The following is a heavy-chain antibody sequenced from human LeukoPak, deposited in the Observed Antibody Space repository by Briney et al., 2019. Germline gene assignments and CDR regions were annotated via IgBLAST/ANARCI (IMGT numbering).Heavy chain of an antibody. J-gene: IGHJ4*02. CDR3: ARDRGTAAAGAFFDY. D-gene: IGHD6-13*01. V-gene: IGHV3-48*02. CDR2: ISSSSSTI. CDR1: GFTFSTYS. Sequence: PGGSLRLSCAASGFTFSTYSINWVRQAPGKGLEWVSYISSSSSTIYYTDSVKGRFTISRDNVKNSLYLQMNSLRDEDTAVYYCARDRGTAAAGAFFDYWGQGTLVTVSS.